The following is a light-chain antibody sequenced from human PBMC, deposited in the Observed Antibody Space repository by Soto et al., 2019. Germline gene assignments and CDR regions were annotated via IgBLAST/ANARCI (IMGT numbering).Light chain of an antibody. Sequence: QAVVTQPPSVSAAPGQKVTISCSGRSSNIGNNYVSWYQQVPGRAPKLLIKDNDERPSGIPDRISGSKSGTSATLVITGLQTGDEADYYCGTWDSSLSAVVFGGGTQLTVL. J-gene: IGLJ7*01. CDR2: DND. V-gene: IGLV1-51*01. CDR3: GTWDSSLSAVV. CDR1: SSNIGNNY.